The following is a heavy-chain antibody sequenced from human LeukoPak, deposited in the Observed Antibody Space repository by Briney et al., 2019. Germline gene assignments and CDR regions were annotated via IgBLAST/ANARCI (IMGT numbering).Heavy chain of an antibody. CDR2: IYYSGST. Sequence: SEALSLTCTVSGGSISSYYWSWIRQPPGKGLEWIGYIYYSGSTNYNPSLKSRVTISVDTSKNQFSLKLSSVTAADTAAYYCARVGDGSGYYLYYFDYWGQGTLVTVSS. CDR3: ARVGDGSGYYLYYFDY. V-gene: IGHV4-59*01. D-gene: IGHD3-22*01. J-gene: IGHJ4*02. CDR1: GGSISSYY.